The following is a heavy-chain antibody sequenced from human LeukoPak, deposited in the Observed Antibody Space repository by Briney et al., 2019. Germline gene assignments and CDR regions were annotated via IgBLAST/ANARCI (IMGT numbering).Heavy chain of an antibody. D-gene: IGHD1-26*01. J-gene: IGHJ4*02. CDR3: AKLGVSGYFDY. CDR1: GYTFTGYY. V-gene: IGHV1-18*04. CDR2: ISAKNGNT. Sequence: ASVKVSCKASGYTFTGYYMHWVRQAPGQGLEWMGWISAKNGNTNYAQKFQGRVTMTTDTSTSTAYMELRGLRSDDAAVYYCAKLGVSGYFDYWGQGSLVTVSS.